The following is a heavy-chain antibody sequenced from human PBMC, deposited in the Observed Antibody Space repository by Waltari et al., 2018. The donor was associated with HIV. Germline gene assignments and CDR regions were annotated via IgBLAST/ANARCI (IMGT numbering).Heavy chain of an antibody. V-gene: IGHV2-5*01. J-gene: IGHJ5*02. CDR2: IYGNDIK. Sequence: QITLKESGPTLVKPTQTLTLTCTFPGFSLSTSGVVAGWLRQPPGKALEWVALIYGNDIKRYSPSLKTRLTITKDTSKNQVVLTLTNVDPVDTATYYCAHRRLARAVAGTLYNWFDPWGQGILVTVSS. CDR1: GFSLSTSGVV. D-gene: IGHD6-19*01. CDR3: AHRRLARAVAGTLYNWFDP.